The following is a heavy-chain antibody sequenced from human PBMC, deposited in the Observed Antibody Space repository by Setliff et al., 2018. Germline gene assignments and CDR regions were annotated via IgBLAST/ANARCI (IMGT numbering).Heavy chain of an antibody. D-gene: IGHD3-22*01. J-gene: IGHJ4*02. Sequence: ASVKVSCKASGYTFTTHGLHWVRQAPGQRLEWMGWFNVGHGYTKYSQKFQGRVTMTSDTSASTAYMELNSLRSEDTALYYCARGGGVNDDNSGLYRSFDYWGQGTLVTVSS. CDR2: FNVGHGYT. V-gene: IGHV1-3*01. CDR1: GYTFTTHG. CDR3: ARGGGVNDDNSGLYRSFDY.